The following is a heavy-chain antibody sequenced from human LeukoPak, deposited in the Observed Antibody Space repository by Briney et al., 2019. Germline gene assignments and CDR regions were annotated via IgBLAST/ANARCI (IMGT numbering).Heavy chain of an antibody. J-gene: IGHJ6*02. CDR2: IWYDGSNK. D-gene: IGHD2-2*01. CDR3: ARDPRCSSTSCYSPYGMDV. CDR1: GFTFSSYA. Sequence: PGGSLRLSCAASGFTFSSYAMHWVRQAPGKGLEWVAVIWYDGSNKYYADSVKGRFTISRDNSKNTLYLQMNSLRAEDTAVYYCARDPRCSSTSCYSPYGMDVWGQGTTVTVSS. V-gene: IGHV3-33*08.